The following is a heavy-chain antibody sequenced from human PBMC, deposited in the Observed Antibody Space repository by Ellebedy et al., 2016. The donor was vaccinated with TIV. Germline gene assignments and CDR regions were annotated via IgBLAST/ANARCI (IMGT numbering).Heavy chain of an antibody. Sequence: MPSETLSLTCTVSGGSISSSSYYWGWIRQPPGKGLEWIGEINHSGSTNYNPSLKSRVTISVDTSKNQFSLKLSSVTAADTAVYYCARGGGLVVVIPGMDVWGQGTTVTVSS. V-gene: IGHV4-39*07. D-gene: IGHD3-22*01. CDR3: ARGGGLVVVIPGMDV. CDR2: INHSGST. CDR1: GGSISSSSYY. J-gene: IGHJ6*02.